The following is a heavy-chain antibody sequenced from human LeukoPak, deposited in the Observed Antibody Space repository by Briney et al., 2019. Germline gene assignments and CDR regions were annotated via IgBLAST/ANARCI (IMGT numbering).Heavy chain of an antibody. V-gene: IGHV4-38-2*01. CDR2: IYHSGST. CDR1: GYSISSGYY. Sequence: PSETLSLTCAVSGYSISSGYYWGWIRQPPGKGLEGIGSIYHSGSTYYNPSLKSRVTISVDTSKNQFSLKLSSVTAADTAVYYCARRDDFYYFDYWGQGTLVTVSS. D-gene: IGHD3-3*01. CDR3: ARRDDFYYFDY. J-gene: IGHJ4*02.